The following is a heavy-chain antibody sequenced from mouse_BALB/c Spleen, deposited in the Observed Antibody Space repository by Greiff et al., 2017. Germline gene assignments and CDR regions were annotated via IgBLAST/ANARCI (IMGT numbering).Heavy chain of an antibody. CDR2: IWSGGST. Sequence: VKLVESGPGLVQPSQSLSITCTVSGFSLTSYGVHWVRQSPGKGLEWLGVIWSGGSTDYNAAFISRLSISKDNSKSQVFFKMNSLQANDTAIYYCARPLYGYRYAMDYWGQGTSVTVSS. D-gene: IGHD1-2*01. CDR1: GFSLTSYG. J-gene: IGHJ4*01. CDR3: ARPLYGYRYAMDY. V-gene: IGHV2-2*02.